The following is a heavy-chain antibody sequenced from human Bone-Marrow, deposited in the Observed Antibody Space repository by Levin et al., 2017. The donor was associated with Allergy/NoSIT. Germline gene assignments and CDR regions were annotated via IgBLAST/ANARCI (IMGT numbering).Heavy chain of an antibody. CDR1: GFTFEDYA. D-gene: IGHD1-20*01. CDR2: ISWKSETI. CDR3: VRDIKPITDVFQF. J-gene: IGHJ3*01. Sequence: GGSLRLSCAVSGFTFEDYAMHWVRQAPGKGLEWVSGISWKSETIDYADSVKGRFTISRDDASNSLYLHMRSLRVEDTALYYCVRDIKPITDVFQFWGQGTMVTVSS. V-gene: IGHV3-9*01.